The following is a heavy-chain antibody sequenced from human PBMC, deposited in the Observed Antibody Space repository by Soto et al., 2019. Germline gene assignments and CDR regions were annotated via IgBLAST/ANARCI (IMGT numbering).Heavy chain of an antibody. D-gene: IGHD7-27*01. Sequence: GGSLRLSCVASGFSFSSYAMSWVRQAPGKGLEWVSAISGSGGSTYYADSVKGRFTISRDNSKNTLYLQMNSLRAEDTAVYYCANDATGALGYYGMDVWGQGTTVTVSS. V-gene: IGHV3-23*01. CDR2: ISGSGGST. J-gene: IGHJ6*02. CDR1: GFSFSSYA. CDR3: ANDATGALGYYGMDV.